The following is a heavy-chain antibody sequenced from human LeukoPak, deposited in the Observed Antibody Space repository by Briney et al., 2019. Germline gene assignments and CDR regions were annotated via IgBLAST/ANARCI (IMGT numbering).Heavy chain of an antibody. CDR2: IRSKANSYAT. CDR1: GFTFSGSA. D-gene: IGHD3-10*01. V-gene: IGHV3-73*01. Sequence: GGSLRLSCAASGFTFSGSAMHWVRQASGKGLEWGGRIRSKANSYATAYAASVKGRVTISRDDSKNTAYLQMNSLKPEDTAVYYCTRREEGDLLWFGSPGHIWGQGTMVTVSS. CDR3: TRREEGDLLWFGSPGHI. J-gene: IGHJ3*02.